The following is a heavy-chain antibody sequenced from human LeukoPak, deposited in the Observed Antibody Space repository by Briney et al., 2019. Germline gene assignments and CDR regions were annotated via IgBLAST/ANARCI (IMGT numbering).Heavy chain of an antibody. V-gene: IGHV3-11*01. CDR2: ISSSGSTI. CDR3: AKDLRAGYSSGWYYFDY. J-gene: IGHJ4*02. D-gene: IGHD6-19*01. Sequence: GGSLRLSCAASGFTFSDYYMSWIRQAPGKGLEWVSYISSSGSTIYYADSVKGRFTISRDNAKNSLYLQMNSLRAEDTALYYCAKDLRAGYSSGWYYFDYWGQGTLVTVSS. CDR1: GFTFSDYY.